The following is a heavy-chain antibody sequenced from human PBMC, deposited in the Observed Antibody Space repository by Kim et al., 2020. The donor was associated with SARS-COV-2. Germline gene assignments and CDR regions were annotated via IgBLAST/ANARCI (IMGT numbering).Heavy chain of an antibody. Sequence: SETLSLTCTVSGGSISSYYWSWIRQPPGKGLEWIGYIYYSGSTNYNPSLKSRVTISVDTSKNQFSLKLSSVTAADTAVYYCARGRDFWSGYYWDYWGQGTLVTVSS. CDR1: GGSISSYY. V-gene: IGHV4-59*13. CDR3: ARGRDFWSGYYWDY. CDR2: IYYSGST. D-gene: IGHD3-3*01. J-gene: IGHJ4*02.